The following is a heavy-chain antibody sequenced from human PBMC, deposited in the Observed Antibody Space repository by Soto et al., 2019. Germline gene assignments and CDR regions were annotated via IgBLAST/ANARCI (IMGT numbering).Heavy chain of an antibody. CDR1: GGTFSSYA. D-gene: IGHD2-2*01. CDR2: IIPIPGTA. Sequence: QVQLVQSGSEVKKPGSSVKVSCKASGGTFSSYAISWVRQAPGQWLDWMGGIIPIPGTANYAQKFQGRVTITADESTSTAYMELSSLRSEDTAVYYCARSQGSSTSLEIYYYYYSGMDVWGQGTTVTVSS. V-gene: IGHV1-69*01. CDR3: ARSQGSSTSLEIYYYYYSGMDV. J-gene: IGHJ6*02.